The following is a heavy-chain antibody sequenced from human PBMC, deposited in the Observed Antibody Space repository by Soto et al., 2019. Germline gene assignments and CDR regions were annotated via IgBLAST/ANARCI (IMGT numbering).Heavy chain of an antibody. Sequence: QVQLQESGPGLVKPSQTLSLTCTVSGGSISSGGYYWSWIRQHPGKGLEWIGCIYYSGNTYYNPSLKSRVTISEDTSKNQFSLKLSSVTAADTAVYYCARATYYYDSSGYSDRVLDYWGQGTLVTVSS. V-gene: IGHV4-31*03. CDR1: GGSISSGGYY. D-gene: IGHD3-22*01. CDR3: ARATYYYDSSGYSDRVLDY. CDR2: IYYSGNT. J-gene: IGHJ4*02.